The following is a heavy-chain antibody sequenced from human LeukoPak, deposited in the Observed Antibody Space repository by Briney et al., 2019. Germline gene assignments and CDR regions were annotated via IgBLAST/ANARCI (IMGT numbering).Heavy chain of an antibody. V-gene: IGHV3-48*04. J-gene: IGHJ6*02. D-gene: IGHD3-10*01. CDR2: ISSSSSTI. CDR3: ASPNYYGSGSYYYGMDV. Sequence: GGSLRLSCAASGFTFSSYSMNWVRQAPGKGLEWVSYISSSSSTIYYADSVKGRFTISRDNAKNSLYLQMNSLRAEDTAVYYCASPNYYGSGSYYYGMDVWGQGTTVTVSS. CDR1: GFTFSSYS.